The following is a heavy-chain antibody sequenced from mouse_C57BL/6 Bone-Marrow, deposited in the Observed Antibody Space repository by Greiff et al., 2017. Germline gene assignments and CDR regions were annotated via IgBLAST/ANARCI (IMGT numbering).Heavy chain of an antibody. CDR2: IYPSDSET. J-gene: IGHJ3*01. D-gene: IGHD4-1*01. Sequence: VQLQQPGAELVRPGSSVKLSCKASGYTFTSYWMDWVKQRPGQGLEWIGNIYPSDSETHYNQKFKDKATLTVDKSSSTAYMQLSSLTSEDSAVYYCVLNWDEAYWGQGTLVTVSA. CDR1: GYTFTSYW. V-gene: IGHV1-61*01. CDR3: VLNWDEAY.